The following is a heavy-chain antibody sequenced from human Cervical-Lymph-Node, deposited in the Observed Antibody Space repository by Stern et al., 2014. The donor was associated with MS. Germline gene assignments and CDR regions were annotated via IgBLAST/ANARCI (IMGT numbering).Heavy chain of an antibody. D-gene: IGHD3-22*01. Sequence: AQLVQSGTKMQKPGASVKVSCKASGYTFTAFFIHWGRQVPGQGLEWMGLLNPNSDDPTYARNCQARVTLTSDTSIGTAYLELSRLTSADTAVYYCAREATRIVVGIDYWGQGTQVTVSS. CDR3: AREATRIVVGIDY. J-gene: IGHJ4*02. CDR2: LNPNSDDP. V-gene: IGHV1-2*06. CDR1: GYTFTAFF.